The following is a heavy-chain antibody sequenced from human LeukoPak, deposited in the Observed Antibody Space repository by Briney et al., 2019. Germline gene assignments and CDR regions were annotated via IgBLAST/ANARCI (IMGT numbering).Heavy chain of an antibody. CDR2: VHLDGRT. CDR1: GGSFSSTNW. D-gene: IGHD6-25*01. Sequence: SETLSLTCGVSGGSFSSTNWRTWIRQPPGKGLEWIGEVHLDGRTNFNPSLRSRLTMSVDLSETHVSLKLTSVTAADTAVYYCAREGGFSRPLDYSGQGTLVTVSP. V-gene: IGHV4-4*02. CDR3: AREGGFSRPLDY. J-gene: IGHJ4*02.